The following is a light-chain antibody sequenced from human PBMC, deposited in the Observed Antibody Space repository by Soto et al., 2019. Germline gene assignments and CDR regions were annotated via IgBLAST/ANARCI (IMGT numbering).Light chain of an antibody. CDR1: SSNIGRNT. Sequence: QSVLTQPPSASGTPGQRVTISCSGSSSNIGRNTVNWYQHLPGTAPKLLIYSNNQRPSGVPERFSGSKSGTSASLAISGLQSEDEADYYCAGWDDSLNGYVFGTGTKLTVL. CDR3: AGWDDSLNGYV. J-gene: IGLJ1*01. CDR2: SNN. V-gene: IGLV1-44*01.